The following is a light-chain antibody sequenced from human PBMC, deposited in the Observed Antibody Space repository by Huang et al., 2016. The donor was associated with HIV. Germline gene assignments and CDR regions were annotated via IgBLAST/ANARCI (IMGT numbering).Light chain of an antibody. Sequence: DIVMTQSPDSLSLSLGERAIIHCRSSQSLLYKSNNKNFLTWYQQKPGHPPKLLIYWASTREYGVPDRFSGSGSATDFNLTISGLQAEDVAVYYCQQCYTPPYTFGQGTTVEI. J-gene: IGKJ2*01. CDR3: QQCYTPPYT. CDR1: QSLLYKSNNKNF. CDR2: WAS. V-gene: IGKV4-1*01.